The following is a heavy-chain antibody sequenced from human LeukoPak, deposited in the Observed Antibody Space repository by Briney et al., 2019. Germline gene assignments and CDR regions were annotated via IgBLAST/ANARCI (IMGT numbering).Heavy chain of an antibody. CDR3: ARAVYSGYDYWFDP. J-gene: IGHJ5*02. Sequence: ASVKLSCKASGGTFSSYAISWVRQSPGQGLEWMGGIIPIFGTANYAQKFQGRVTITADESTSTAYMELSSLRSEDTAVYYCARAVYSGYDYWFDPWGQGALVTVSS. CDR1: GGTFSSYA. V-gene: IGHV1-69*13. D-gene: IGHD5-12*01. CDR2: IIPIFGTA.